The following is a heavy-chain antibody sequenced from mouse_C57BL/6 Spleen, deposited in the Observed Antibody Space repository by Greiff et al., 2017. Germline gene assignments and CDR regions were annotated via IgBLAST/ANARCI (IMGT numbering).Heavy chain of an antibody. Sequence: VQLQQSGPELVKPGASVKISCKASGYTFTDYYMNWVKQSHGKSLEWIGDINPNNGGTSYNQKFKGKATLTVDKSSSTAYMELRSLTSEDSAVYYCARRMVYFDYWGQGTTLTVSS. J-gene: IGHJ2*01. V-gene: IGHV1-26*01. CDR1: GYTFTDYY. CDR2: INPNNGGT. CDR3: ARRMVYFDY. D-gene: IGHD2-3*01.